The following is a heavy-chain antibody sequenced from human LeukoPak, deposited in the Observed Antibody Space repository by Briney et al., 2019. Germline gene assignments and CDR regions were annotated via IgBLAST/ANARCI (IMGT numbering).Heavy chain of an antibody. J-gene: IGHJ4*02. CDR3: ARGGGAVGNDY. CDR2: ISRSSSYI. Sequence: GGSLRLSCAASGFTFSSYSMNWVRSAPGKGLEWGSSISRSSSYIYYADSVKGRFTISRDNAKNSLYLQMNSLRAEDTAVYYCARGGGAVGNDYWGQGTLVTVSS. V-gene: IGHV3-21*01. D-gene: IGHD3-16*01. CDR1: GFTFSSYS.